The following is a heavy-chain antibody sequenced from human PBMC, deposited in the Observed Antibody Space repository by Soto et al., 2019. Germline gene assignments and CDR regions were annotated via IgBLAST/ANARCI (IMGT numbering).Heavy chain of an antibody. CDR3: ARASLRYFDWPLIDY. V-gene: IGHV4-59*01. CDR2: IYYSGST. D-gene: IGHD3-9*01. J-gene: IGHJ4*02. Sequence: SETLSLTCTVSGGSISSYYWSWIRQPPGKGLEWIGYIYYSGSTNYNPSLKSRVTISVDTSKNQFSLKLSSVTAADTAVYYCARASLRYFDWPLIDYWGQGTLVTVSS. CDR1: GGSISSYY.